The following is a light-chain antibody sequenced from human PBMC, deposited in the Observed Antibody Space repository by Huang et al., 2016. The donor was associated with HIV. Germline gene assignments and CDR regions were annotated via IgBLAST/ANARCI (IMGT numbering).Light chain of an antibody. V-gene: IGKV1-9*01. CDR3: QQVNTYPFT. J-gene: IGKJ4*01. CDR1: QDITNY. CDR2: ATA. Sequence: IQLTQSPSSLSVFVGDRVTITCRASQDITNYLAWYQHKPGEAPKLLIDATATLQNVGTARFSCSGSGTDFTLTIASLQPEDSATYYCQQVNTYPFTFGGGSKVEVK.